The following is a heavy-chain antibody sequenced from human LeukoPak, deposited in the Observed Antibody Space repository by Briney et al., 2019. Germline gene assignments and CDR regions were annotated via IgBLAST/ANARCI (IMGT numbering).Heavy chain of an antibody. CDR2: IYYSGST. V-gene: IGHV4-59*08. J-gene: IGHJ3*02. CDR3: ARHCGGDCYLARDAFDI. Sequence: PSETLSLTCTVSGGSISSYYWSWIRQPPGKGLEWIGYIYYSGSTNYNPSLKGRVTISVDTSKNQFSLKLSSVTAADTAVYYCARHCGGDCYLARDAFDIWGQGTMVTVSS. D-gene: IGHD2-21*02. CDR1: GGSISSYY.